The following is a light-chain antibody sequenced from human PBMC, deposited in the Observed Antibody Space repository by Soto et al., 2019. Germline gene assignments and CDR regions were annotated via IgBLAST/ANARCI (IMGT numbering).Light chain of an antibody. CDR2: DVS. J-gene: IGLJ1*01. CDR1: SSDVGGYKY. CDR3: SSYTSSTTYV. V-gene: IGLV2-14*01. Sequence: QSVLTQPASVSGSPGQSITISCTGTSSDVGGYKYVSWYQHHPGKGPKLMLYDVSNRPSGVSIRFSGSKSGNTASLTISGLQAEDEADYYCSSYTSSTTYVFGTGTKLTVL.